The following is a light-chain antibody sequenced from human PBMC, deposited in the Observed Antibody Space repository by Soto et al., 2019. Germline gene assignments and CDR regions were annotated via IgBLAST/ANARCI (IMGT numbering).Light chain of an antibody. CDR2: GVS. CDR1: SSDVGGYNY. Sequence: SVLTQPASVSGSPGQSITISCTGTSSDVGGYNYVSWYQHHPGKAPKLMIYGVSNRPSGISTRFSGCKSGSTASLTISGLQAEDEADYYCGSFTSGSTYVFGTGTKVTVL. CDR3: GSFTSGSTYV. V-gene: IGLV2-14*01. J-gene: IGLJ1*01.